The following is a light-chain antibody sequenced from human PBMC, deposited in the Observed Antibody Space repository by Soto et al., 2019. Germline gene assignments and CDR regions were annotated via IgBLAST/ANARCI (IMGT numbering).Light chain of an antibody. V-gene: IGKV1-33*01. CDR2: DAS. CDR1: QDISNY. J-gene: IGKJ3*01. Sequence: DIPMTQSPSSLSASVGDRVTITCQASQDISNYVNWYQQKPGKAPKLLISDASSLEPGVPSRFSGSGSATDFTFTISSLQPEDVATYYCQQYDNLFTFGPGTKVDIK. CDR3: QQYDNLFT.